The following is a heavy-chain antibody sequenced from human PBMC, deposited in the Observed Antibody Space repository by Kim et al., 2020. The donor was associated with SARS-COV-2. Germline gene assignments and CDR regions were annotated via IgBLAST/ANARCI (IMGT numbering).Heavy chain of an antibody. CDR1: GFTFDDYA. CDR3: AKDMMNVVVPAAIKFGYGMDV. Sequence: GGSLRLSCAASGFTFDDYAMHWVRQAPGKGLEWVSGISWNSGSIGYADSVKGRFTISRDNAKNSLYLQMNSLRAEDTALYYCAKDMMNVVVPAAIKFGYGMDVWGQGTTVTVSS. D-gene: IGHD2-2*01. V-gene: IGHV3-9*01. CDR2: ISWNSGSI. J-gene: IGHJ6*02.